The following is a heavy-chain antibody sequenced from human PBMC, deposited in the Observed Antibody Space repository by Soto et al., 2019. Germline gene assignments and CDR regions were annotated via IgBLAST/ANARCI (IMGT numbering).Heavy chain of an antibody. D-gene: IGHD3-10*01. CDR3: AKDNRAVRGAFDY. Sequence: EVQLVESGGGLVQPGRSLRLSCAASGFTFDDFAMHWVRQAPGKGLEWVSGISWNSAMIGYADSVKGRFTISRDNAKNSLYLQMNSLRPEDTALYFCAKDNRAVRGAFDYWGQGTLVSVFS. V-gene: IGHV3-9*01. CDR2: ISWNSAMI. J-gene: IGHJ4*02. CDR1: GFTFDDFA.